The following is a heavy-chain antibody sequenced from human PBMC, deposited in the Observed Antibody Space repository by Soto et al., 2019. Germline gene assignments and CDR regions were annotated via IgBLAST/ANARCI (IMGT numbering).Heavy chain of an antibody. V-gene: IGHV4-59*01. Sequence: SETLSLTCTVSGGSISSNYWTSIRQPPGKGLEWIGYVYNSGSTNYNPSLKSRVTISEDTSKSQFSLKVNSMTAADTAVYYCARYRREAIAGYTLDNWGQGILVTV. CDR3: ARYRREAIAGYTLDN. J-gene: IGHJ4*02. CDR2: VYNSGST. D-gene: IGHD1-1*01. CDR1: GGSISSNY.